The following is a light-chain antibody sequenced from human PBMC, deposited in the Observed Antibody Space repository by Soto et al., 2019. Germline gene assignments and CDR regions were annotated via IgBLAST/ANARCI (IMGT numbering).Light chain of an antibody. CDR1: QSISSY. Sequence: DIQMTQSPSSLSASLGDRITITCRASQSISSYLDWYQQRPGKAPSLLIYAASSLGSGVPSRFSGSGSGTEFTLTISSLPPEDFAAYYCQQSDSTPYTFGQGTKLEIK. V-gene: IGKV1-39*01. J-gene: IGKJ2*01. CDR2: AAS. CDR3: QQSDSTPYT.